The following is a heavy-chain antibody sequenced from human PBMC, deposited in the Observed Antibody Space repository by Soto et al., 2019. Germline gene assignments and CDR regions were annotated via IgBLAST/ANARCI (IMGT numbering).Heavy chain of an antibody. CDR3: ATGWDLYFHY. CDR1: GFAYTDCT. D-gene: IGHD1-26*01. J-gene: IGHJ4*02. Sequence: DGSLRLSCAAAGFAYTDCTVKWVRQAPGKGLEWGSSISGSGGSTYYADSVKGRSTSSIDNSKNILYLQMNSLRADDTAVSYCATGWDLYFHYWGQGTLVIASS. CDR2: ISGSGGST. V-gene: IGHV3-23*01.